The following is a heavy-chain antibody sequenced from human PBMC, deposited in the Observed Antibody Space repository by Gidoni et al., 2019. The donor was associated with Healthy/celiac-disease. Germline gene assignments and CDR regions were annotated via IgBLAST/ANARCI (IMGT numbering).Heavy chain of an antibody. CDR3: TRESPPRWITGTTLPPIDY. V-gene: IGHV3-49*01. CDR2: IRSKADGGTT. CDR1: GFTFGDDS. Sequence: EVQLVESGGGLVLLGRSLSLSCAVSGFTFGDDSMSWFRQAPGKGLEGVGFIRSKADGGTTEYTAYVKGRFTITRDDSKSIAYLQMNSRKAEDTAVYYCTRESPPRWITGTTLPPIDYWGQGTLVTVSS. J-gene: IGHJ4*02. D-gene: IGHD1-7*01.